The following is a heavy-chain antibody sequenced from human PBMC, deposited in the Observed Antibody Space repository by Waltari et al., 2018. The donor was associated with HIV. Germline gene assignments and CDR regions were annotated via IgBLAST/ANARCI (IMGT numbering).Heavy chain of an antibody. CDR2: IYTSGST. CDR3: ARGDSSGYYYAFDY. V-gene: IGHV4-61*02. J-gene: IGHJ4*02. Sequence: QVQLQESGPGLVKPSQTLSLTCTVSGGSISSGSYYWSWIRQPAGKGLEWIGRIYTSGSTNYNPSLKSRVTISVDTSKNQFSLKLSSVTAADTAVYYCARGDSSGYYYAFDYWGQGTLVTVSS. D-gene: IGHD3-22*01. CDR1: GGSISSGSYY.